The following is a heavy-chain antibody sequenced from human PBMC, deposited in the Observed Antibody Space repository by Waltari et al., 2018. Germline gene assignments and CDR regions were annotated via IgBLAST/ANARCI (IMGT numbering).Heavy chain of an antibody. CDR2: VDPEDGET. CDR1: GYTFTDYY. D-gene: IGHD5-12*01. CDR3: ATEGWQFSGLTGGRAFDV. J-gene: IGHJ3*01. V-gene: IGHV1-69-2*01. Sequence: EVQLVQSGAEVKKPGATVKISCKASGYTFTDYYMHWVQQAPGKGLEWMGRVDPEDGETIYAEKFQGKVTITADESTSTVYMELSSLTSEDTAVYYCATEGWQFSGLTGGRAFDVWGRGTLVTVSS.